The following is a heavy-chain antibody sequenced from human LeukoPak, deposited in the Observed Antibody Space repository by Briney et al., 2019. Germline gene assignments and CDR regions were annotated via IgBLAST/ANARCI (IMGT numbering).Heavy chain of an antibody. CDR2: ISYDGSNK. CDR1: GFTFSSYG. Sequence: GGSLRLSCAASGFTFSSYGMHWVRQAPGKGLEWVAVISYDGSNKYYADSVKGRFTISRDNSKNTLYLQMNSLRAEDTAVYYCAKDFRRGSSWTPPGWFDPWGQGTLVTVSS. V-gene: IGHV3-30*18. CDR3: AKDFRRGSSWTPPGWFDP. D-gene: IGHD6-13*01. J-gene: IGHJ5*02.